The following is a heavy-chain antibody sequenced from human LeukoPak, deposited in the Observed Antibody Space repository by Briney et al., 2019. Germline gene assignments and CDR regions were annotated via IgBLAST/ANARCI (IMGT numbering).Heavy chain of an antibody. V-gene: IGHV3-21*01. CDR3: ARDAYDYGGNSGLNY. D-gene: IGHD4-23*01. CDR2: ISSSSNYI. J-gene: IGHJ4*02. Sequence: GGSLRLSCAASGFTFSSYSMNWVRQAPGKGLEWVSSISSSSNYIYYADSVKGRFTISRDNAKNSLYLQMNSLRAEDTAVYYCARDAYDYGGNSGLNYWGQGTLVTVSS. CDR1: GFTFSSYS.